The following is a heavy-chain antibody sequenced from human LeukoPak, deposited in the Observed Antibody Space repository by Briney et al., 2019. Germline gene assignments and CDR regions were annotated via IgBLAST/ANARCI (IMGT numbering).Heavy chain of an antibody. CDR1: GFTFRSYW. D-gene: IGHD3-10*01. J-gene: IGHJ4*02. CDR3: VRDDGYYYGSGTYYRH. Sequence: GGSLRLSCAASGFTFRSYWMHWVRQAPGKGLLWVSHISGDESRTTYADSVQGRFTISRDNAKNTLYLQMNSLRVEDTAVYYCVRDDGYYYGSGTYYRHWGQGTLATVSS. CDR2: ISGDESRT. V-gene: IGHV3-74*01.